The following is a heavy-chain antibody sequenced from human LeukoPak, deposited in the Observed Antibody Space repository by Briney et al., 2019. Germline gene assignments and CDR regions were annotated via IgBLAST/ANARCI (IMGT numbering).Heavy chain of an antibody. CDR2: ISSSSSYI. D-gene: IGHD2-2*01. CDR1: GFTFSSYS. J-gene: IGHJ6*03. V-gene: IGHV3-21*01. CDR3: ARGYCSSTSCYELNYYYYYMDV. Sequence: GGSLRLSCAASGFTFSSYSMDWVRQAPGKGLEWVSSISSSSSYIYYADSVKGRFTISRDNAKNSLYLQMSSLRAKDTAVYYCARGYCSSTSCYELNYYYYYMDVWGKGTTVTVSS.